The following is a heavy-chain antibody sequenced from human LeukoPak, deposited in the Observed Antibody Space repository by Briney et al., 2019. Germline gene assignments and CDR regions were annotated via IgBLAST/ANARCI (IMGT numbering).Heavy chain of an antibody. V-gene: IGHV1-2*02. Sequence: ASVKVSCKASRYTFIGHYMHWARQAPGQGLEWMGWINPNSGDTNSAQKFQGRLTMARDTSITTVYMELSRLRPDDTAVYYCAREGWDQRDTAAFDYWGQGTLVTVSS. CDR1: RYTFIGHY. D-gene: IGHD6-19*01. J-gene: IGHJ4*02. CDR3: AREGWDQRDTAAFDY. CDR2: INPNSGDT.